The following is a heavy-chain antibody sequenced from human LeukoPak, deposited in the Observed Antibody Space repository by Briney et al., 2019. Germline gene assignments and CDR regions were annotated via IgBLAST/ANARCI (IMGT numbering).Heavy chain of an antibody. CDR3: ARGPIDIVVVPAASLFDY. CDR2: ISSSSSTI. CDR1: GFIFSSYS. Sequence: GGSLRLSCAASGFIFSSYSMNWVRQAPGKGLEWVSYISSSSSTIYYADSVKGRFTISRDNAKNSLYLQMNSLRDEDTAVYYCARGPIDIVVVPAASLFDYWGQGTLVTVSS. D-gene: IGHD2-2*01. J-gene: IGHJ4*02. V-gene: IGHV3-48*02.